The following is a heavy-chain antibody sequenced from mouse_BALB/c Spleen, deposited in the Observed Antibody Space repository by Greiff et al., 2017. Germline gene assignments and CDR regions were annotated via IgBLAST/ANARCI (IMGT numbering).Heavy chain of an antibody. Sequence: EVKLMESGGGLVKPGGSLKLSCAASGFTFSRYAMSWVRQTPEKRLEWVASISSGGSTYYPDSVKGRFTISRDNARNILYLQMSSLRSEDTAMYYCARGNYRYDGYFDYWGQGTTLTVSS. CDR2: ISSGGST. D-gene: IGHD2-14*01. CDR1: GFTFSRYA. J-gene: IGHJ2*01. V-gene: IGHV5-6-5*01. CDR3: ARGNYRYDGYFDY.